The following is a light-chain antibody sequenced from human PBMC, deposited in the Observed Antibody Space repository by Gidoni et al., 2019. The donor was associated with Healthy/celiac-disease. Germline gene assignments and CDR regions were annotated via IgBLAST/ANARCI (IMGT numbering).Light chain of an antibody. CDR1: QGISSY. V-gene: IGKV1-9*01. CDR2: AAS. J-gene: IGKJ4*01. Sequence: DIQLPQSPSFLSASVGDRVTITCRASQGISSYLAWYQQKPGKAPQLLIYAASTLQSGVPSRFSGSGSGTEFTLTISSLQPEDFATYYCQQLNTYPRTFGGGTKVEIK. CDR3: QQLNTYPRT.